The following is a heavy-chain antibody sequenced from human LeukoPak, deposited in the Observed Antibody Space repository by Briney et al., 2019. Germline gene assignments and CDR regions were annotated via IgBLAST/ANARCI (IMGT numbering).Heavy chain of an antibody. CDR2: IRSKANGYAT. J-gene: IGHJ4*02. V-gene: IGHV3-73*01. D-gene: IGHD6-25*01. CDR3: TRLSGDLTFDY. Sequence: GGSLRLSCAASRFTFSDSAMHWVRQASGKGLEWIGRIRSKANGYATAYAASVKDRFTISGDDSKNAAYLQMNSLKTEDTAVYYCTRLSGDLTFDYWGQGTLVTVSS. CDR1: RFTFSDSA.